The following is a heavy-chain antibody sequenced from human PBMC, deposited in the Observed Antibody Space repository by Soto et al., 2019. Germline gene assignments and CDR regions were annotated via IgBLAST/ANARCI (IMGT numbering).Heavy chain of an antibody. V-gene: IGHV3-64*01. CDR3: ARRARPDFYYMDV. D-gene: IGHD6-6*01. Sequence: EVQLAESGGGLAQPGGSLRLSCAASGFTLSGYAMDWVRQAPGKGLEYVSGISSNGVGTYYANSAQGRFTISRDNSKNTVYLQMGSLRPEDMAVYYCARRARPDFYYMDVWGKGTTVTVS. J-gene: IGHJ6*03. CDR1: GFTLSGYA. CDR2: ISSNGVGT.